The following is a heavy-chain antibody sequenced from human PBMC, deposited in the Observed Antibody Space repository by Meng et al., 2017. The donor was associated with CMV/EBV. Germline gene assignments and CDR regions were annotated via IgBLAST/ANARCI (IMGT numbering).Heavy chain of an antibody. V-gene: IGHV3-49*03. D-gene: IGHD1-14*01. CDR3: TVDYGDNNREGS. CDR1: GFNFRDHP. Sequence: GESLKISCTPSGFNFRDHPVSWLRQAPGRGLEWVGFIRTRDHGGTAEHAAPARGRFAMSRDDSKSIAYLQMNSLKTDDTAVYYCTVDYGDNNREGSWGQGALVTVSS. CDR2: IRTRDHGGTA. J-gene: IGHJ5*02.